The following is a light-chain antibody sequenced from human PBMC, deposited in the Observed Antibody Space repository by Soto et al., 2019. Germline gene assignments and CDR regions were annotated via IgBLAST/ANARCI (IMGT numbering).Light chain of an antibody. V-gene: IGLV1-40*01. J-gene: IGLJ1*01. CDR1: SSNIGAGYD. CDR3: QSNDNGLSGSDV. Sequence: QSVLTQPPSVSGAPGQRVTISCTGSSSNIGAGYDVNWYQQLPETAPKLLIFGDSNRPSGVPDQFSGSKSGTSASLVITGLQADDEADYYCQSNDNGLSGSDVFGTGTKVTVL. CDR2: GDS.